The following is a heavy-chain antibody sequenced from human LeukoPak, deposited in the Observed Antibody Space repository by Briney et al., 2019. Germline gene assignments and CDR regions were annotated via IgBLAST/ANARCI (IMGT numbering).Heavy chain of an antibody. D-gene: IGHD3-10*01. Sequence: PGGSLRLSCAASGFSFSRAWMSWVRQAPGKGLEWVGRIKSKSDGGTTDYAAPVKGRFTISRDDSKNTLFLQVNSLKIEDTAVYYCTTVTLRPVGLWGQGTLVTVSS. J-gene: IGHJ4*02. V-gene: IGHV3-15*05. CDR3: TTVTLRPVGL. CDR2: IKSKSDGGTT. CDR1: GFSFSRAW.